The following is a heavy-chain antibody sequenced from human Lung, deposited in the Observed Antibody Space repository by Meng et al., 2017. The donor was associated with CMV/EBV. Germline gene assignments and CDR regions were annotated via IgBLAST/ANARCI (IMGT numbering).Heavy chain of an antibody. J-gene: IGHJ3*02. D-gene: IGHD3-22*01. V-gene: IGHV4-59*01. CDR2: IHYSGST. CDR1: GGSISSYY. Sequence: GSLRLXXTISGGSISSYYWSWIRQPPGKGLEWIGHIHYSGSTNYNPSLKSRVTVSADTSKNQFSLKLRSVTAADTAVYYCAIGGRYDASARYYLDAYDIWGQGTVVTVSS. CDR3: AIGGRYDASARYYLDAYDI.